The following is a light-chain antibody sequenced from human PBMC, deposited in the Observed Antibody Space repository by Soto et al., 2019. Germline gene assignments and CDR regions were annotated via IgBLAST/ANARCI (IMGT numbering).Light chain of an antibody. Sequence: DIQMTQSPSTLSASVGDRVTITCRASQNIDTWLAWYQQKPGKAPKLLIYKTYTLETGVPSRFSGSGSGTEFTFTISSLQPDDFATYYCQQYESYLTFGQGTKVEIK. V-gene: IGKV1-5*03. CDR2: KTY. CDR1: QNIDTW. CDR3: QQYESYLT. J-gene: IGKJ1*01.